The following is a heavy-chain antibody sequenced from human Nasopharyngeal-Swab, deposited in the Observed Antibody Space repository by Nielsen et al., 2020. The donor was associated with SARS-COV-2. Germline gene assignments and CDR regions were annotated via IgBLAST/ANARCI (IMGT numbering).Heavy chain of an antibody. J-gene: IGHJ6*02. Sequence: GESLKISCAASGFTFSDYYMSWIRQAPGKGLEWVSYISSSGSTIYYADSVKGRFTISRDNAKNSLYLQMNSLRAEDTAVYYCARDGYCSGGSCPPDDYYYYGMDVWGQGTTVTVSS. D-gene: IGHD2-15*01. CDR1: GFTFSDYY. CDR3: ARDGYCSGGSCPPDDYYYYGMDV. CDR2: ISSSGSTI. V-gene: IGHV3-11*01.